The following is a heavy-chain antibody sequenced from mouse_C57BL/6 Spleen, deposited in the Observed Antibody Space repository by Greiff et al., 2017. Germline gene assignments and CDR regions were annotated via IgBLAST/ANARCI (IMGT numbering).Heavy chain of an antibody. J-gene: IGHJ2*01. CDR2: IYPGGGYT. D-gene: IGHD1-1*01. CDR3: AREGLSGSRYFDY. Sequence: VQRVESGAELVRPGTSVKMSCKASGYTFTNYWIGWAKQRPGHGLEWIGDIYPGGGYTNYNEKFKGKATLTADKSSSTAYMQFSSLTSEDSAIYYCAREGLSGSRYFDYWGQGTTLTVSS. V-gene: IGHV1-63*01. CDR1: GYTFTNYW.